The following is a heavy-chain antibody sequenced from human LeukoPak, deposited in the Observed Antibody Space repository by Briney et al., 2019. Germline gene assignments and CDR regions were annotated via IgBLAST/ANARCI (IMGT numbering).Heavy chain of an antibody. CDR2: ISAYNGNT. CDR1: GYTFTSYG. CDR3: ARAHSYVGYYYMDV. J-gene: IGHJ6*03. D-gene: IGHD5-18*01. V-gene: IGHV1-18*01. Sequence: GASVKVSCTASGYTFTSYGITWVRQAPGQGLEWMGWISAYNGNTNYAEKFQGRVTMTTDTSTSTVYMELRSLRSDDTAVYYCARAHSYVGYYYMDVWGKGTTVTVSS.